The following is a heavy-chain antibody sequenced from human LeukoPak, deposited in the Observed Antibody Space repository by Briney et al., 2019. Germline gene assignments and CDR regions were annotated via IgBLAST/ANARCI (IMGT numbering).Heavy chain of an antibody. CDR2: ISGSESGI. CDR1: GFTFSDFY. J-gene: IGHJ5*02. D-gene: IGHD4-11*01. V-gene: IGHV3-11*04. CDR3: ARVRLGYEYSHYWFDT. Sequence: GGSLRLSCAASGFTFSDFYMGWVRQAPGKGLEWISYISGSESGIFYADSVRGRFVISRANAEKSLYLQMSRLRAEDTAVYYCARVRLGYEYSHYWFDTWGQGTLVTVSS.